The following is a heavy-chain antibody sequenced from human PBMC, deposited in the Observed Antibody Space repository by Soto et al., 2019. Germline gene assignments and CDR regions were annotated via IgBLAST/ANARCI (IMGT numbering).Heavy chain of an antibody. CDR3: GTDQWGGAFDL. CDR2: IKEDGSVT. CDR1: DFTISPYL. Sequence: AGGSLRLSCATSDFTISPYLMTWVRQTPGQGLEFVANIKEDGSVTNYVDSVKGRFTISRDNAKNSLYLQMKSLRAEDTAVYYCGTDQWGGAFDLWGRGTEVTV. D-gene: IGHD3-10*01. J-gene: IGHJ3*01. V-gene: IGHV3-7*01.